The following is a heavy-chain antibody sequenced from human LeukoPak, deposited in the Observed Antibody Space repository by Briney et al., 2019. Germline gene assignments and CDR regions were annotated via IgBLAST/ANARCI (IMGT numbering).Heavy chain of an antibody. Sequence: GGSLRLSCAASGFTFSGSAMHWVRQASGKGLEWVGRIRSKANSYATAYAASVKGRFTISRDDSKNTAYLQMNSLKTEDTAVYYCTRRSVRDYGFDYWGQGTLVTVSS. CDR2: IRSKANSYAT. CDR3: TRRSVRDYGFDY. V-gene: IGHV3-73*01. D-gene: IGHD4-17*01. J-gene: IGHJ4*02. CDR1: GFTFSGSA.